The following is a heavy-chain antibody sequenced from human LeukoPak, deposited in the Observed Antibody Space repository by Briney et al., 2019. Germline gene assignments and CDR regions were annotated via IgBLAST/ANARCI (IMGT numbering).Heavy chain of an antibody. V-gene: IGHV3-48*01. D-gene: IGHD3-3*01. CDR2: IDARSGIV. CDR1: GFTFTMFG. Sequence: PGGSLRLSCAASGFTFTMFGMNWVRQAPGKGLEWVSYIDARSGIVYYADSVQGRFTISRDDAKDSVFLQMNSLRVDDTAVYYCARTYDFGRGPPGDAFDNWGQGTLATVPS. J-gene: IGHJ3*02. CDR3: ARTYDFGRGPPGDAFDN.